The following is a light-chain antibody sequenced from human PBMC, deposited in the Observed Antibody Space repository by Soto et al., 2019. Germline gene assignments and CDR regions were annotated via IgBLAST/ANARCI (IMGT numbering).Light chain of an antibody. CDR1: HNIERW. CDR2: DAS. J-gene: IGKJ1*01. Sequence: IQMTQSPSTLSASVGDRVTITCRASHNIERWMAWYQQKPGKAPSLLIFDASTLHSGVPSRFSGSGSGTDFTLTISSLQPDDLATYYCQQFAISTTFGQGTKVEVK. V-gene: IGKV1-5*01. CDR3: QQFAISTT.